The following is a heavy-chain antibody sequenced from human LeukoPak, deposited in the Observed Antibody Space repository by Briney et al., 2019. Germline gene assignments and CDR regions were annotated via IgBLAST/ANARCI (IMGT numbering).Heavy chain of an antibody. V-gene: IGHV4-39*01. D-gene: IGHD5-12*01. CDR2: VYYSTNT. Sequence: SETLSLTCTVYGDSISSSSYYWDCIRQPPGKGLEGIVNVYYSTNTYYNPSLKSRVTISVDTSKNQFSLKLSSVTAADTAIYYCARHSRSAYSGYENAFDIWGQGTVVTVSS. J-gene: IGHJ3*02. CDR3: ARHSRSAYSGYENAFDI. CDR1: GDSISSSSYY.